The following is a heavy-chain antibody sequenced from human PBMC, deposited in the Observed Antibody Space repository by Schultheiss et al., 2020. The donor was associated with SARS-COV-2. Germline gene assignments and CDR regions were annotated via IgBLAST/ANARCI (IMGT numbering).Heavy chain of an antibody. CDR1: GFTFSSYA. CDR2: ISYDGSNK. Sequence: GGSLRLSCAASGFTFSSYAMHWVRQAPGKGLEWVAVISYDGSNKYYADSVKGRFTISRDNAKNSLYLQMNTLRAEDTAVYYCARDHSNYAYYYYYAMDVWGQGTTVTVSS. V-gene: IGHV3-30-3*01. CDR3: ARDHSNYAYYYYYAMDV. J-gene: IGHJ6*02. D-gene: IGHD4-11*01.